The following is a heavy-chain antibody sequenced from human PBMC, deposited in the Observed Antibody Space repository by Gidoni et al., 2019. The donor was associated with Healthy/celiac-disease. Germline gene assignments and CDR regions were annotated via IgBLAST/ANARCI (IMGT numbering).Heavy chain of an antibody. J-gene: IGHJ5*02. CDR2: IRYDGSNK. D-gene: IGHD5-12*01. CDR1: GVTFSSYG. CDR3: AKFEFDSGYDNRVDP. V-gene: IGHV3-30*02. Sequence: QVQLVESGGGVVQPGGSRRLSCAASGVTFSSYGMHGVRQAQGKGLELVAFIRYDGSNKYYADSVKGRFTISRDNSKNTLYLQMNSLRAEDTAVYYCAKFEFDSGYDNRVDPWGQGTLVTVSS.